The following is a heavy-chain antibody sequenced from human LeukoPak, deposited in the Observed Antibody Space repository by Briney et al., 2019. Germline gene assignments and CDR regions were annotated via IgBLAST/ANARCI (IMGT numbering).Heavy chain of an antibody. CDR2: IYYSGST. CDR3: ARAAYYYGSGSYYNPTWYFDL. J-gene: IGHJ2*01. D-gene: IGHD3-10*01. CDR1: GGSISSYY. Sequence: SETLSLTCTVSGGSISSYYWSWIRQPPGKGLEWIGYIYYSGSTNYNPSLKSRVTMSVDTSKNQFSLKLSSVTAADTAVYYCARAAYYYGSGSYYNPTWYFDLWGRGTLVTVSS. V-gene: IGHV4-59*01.